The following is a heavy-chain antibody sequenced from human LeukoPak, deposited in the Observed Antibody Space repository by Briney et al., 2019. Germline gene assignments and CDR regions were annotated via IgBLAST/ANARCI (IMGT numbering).Heavy chain of an antibody. CDR1: GLTFSSYA. D-gene: IGHD6-13*01. CDR2: ISGNGDST. CDR3: AKKAHSSTWSNFDY. Sequence: GGSLRLSCAASGLTFSSYAMAWVRQAPGKGLEWVSAISGNGDSTYYAGSVKGRFTISRDNSKNTLYLQMNSLRAEDTGVYYCAKKAHSSTWSNFDYWGQGTLVTVSS. J-gene: IGHJ4*02. V-gene: IGHV3-23*01.